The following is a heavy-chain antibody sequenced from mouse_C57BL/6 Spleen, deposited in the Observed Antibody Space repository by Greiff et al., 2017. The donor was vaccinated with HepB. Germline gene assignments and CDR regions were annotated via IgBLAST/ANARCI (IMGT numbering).Heavy chain of an antibody. CDR2: IYPGSGNT. D-gene: IGHD1-1*01. Sequence: VQLKESGAELVRPGASVKLSCKASGYTFTDYYINWVKQRPGQGLEWIARIYPGSGNTYYNEKFKGKATLTAEKSSSTAYMQLSSLTSEDSAVYFCARSGAVAYYAMDYWGQGTSVTVSS. V-gene: IGHV1-76*01. CDR3: ARSGAVAYYAMDY. CDR1: GYTFTDYY. J-gene: IGHJ4*01.